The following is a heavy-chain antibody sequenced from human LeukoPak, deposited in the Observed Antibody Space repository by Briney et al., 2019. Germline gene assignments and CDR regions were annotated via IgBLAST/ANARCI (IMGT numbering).Heavy chain of an antibody. CDR3: ALRGYNDGKYYFDS. Sequence: GASVKVSCKAPGYSFINYGISWVRQAPGQGLEWMGTIIPILDIANYAQKFQGRVSVTADKSTSTAYMELSSLRSEDTAVYYCALRGYNDGKYYFDSWGQGTLVTVSS. J-gene: IGHJ4*02. CDR1: GYSFINYG. D-gene: IGHD5-18*01. CDR2: IIPILDIA. V-gene: IGHV1-69*04.